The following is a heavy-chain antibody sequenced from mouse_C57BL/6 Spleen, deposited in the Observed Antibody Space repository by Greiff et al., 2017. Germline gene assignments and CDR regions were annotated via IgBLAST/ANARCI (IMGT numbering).Heavy chain of an antibody. J-gene: IGHJ2*01. D-gene: IGHD3-2*02. CDR3: ARGLRLRYFDY. Sequence: QVQLQQPGAELVRPGSSVKLSCKASGYTFTSYWMDWVKQRPGQGLEWIGNIYPSDSETHYNQKFKDKATLTVDKSSSTAYMQLSSLTSEDSAVYYCARGLRLRYFDYWGQGTTLTGSS. CDR2: IYPSDSET. V-gene: IGHV1-61*01. CDR1: GYTFTSYW.